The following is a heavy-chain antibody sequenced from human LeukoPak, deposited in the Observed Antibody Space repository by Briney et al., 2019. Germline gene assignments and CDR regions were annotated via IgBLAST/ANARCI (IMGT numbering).Heavy chain of an antibody. Sequence: ASVTVSCKASGYTFTGYYTHWVRQAPGQGLEWMGWINPNSGGTNYAQKFQGRVTMTRDTSISTAYMELSRLRSDDTAVYYCARDNGGSSYEHYFDYWGQGTLVTVSS. CDR3: ARDNGGSSYEHYFDY. J-gene: IGHJ4*02. D-gene: IGHD6-13*01. CDR1: GYTFTGYY. CDR2: INPNSGGT. V-gene: IGHV1-2*02.